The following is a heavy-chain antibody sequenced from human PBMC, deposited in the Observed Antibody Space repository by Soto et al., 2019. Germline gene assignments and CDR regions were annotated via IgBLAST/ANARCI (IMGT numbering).Heavy chain of an antibody. J-gene: IGHJ6*03. CDR1: GFTFSSSG. Sequence: ESGGGVVQPGRSLRLACAASGFTFSSSGMHWVRQAPGKGLEWVAVIWYDGSNKYYADSVKGRFTISRDNSKNTLYQQMNSLRAEDTAVYYCARDRVPAASAYMDVWGKGTTVTVSS. D-gene: IGHD2-2*01. CDR3: ARDRVPAASAYMDV. V-gene: IGHV3-33*01. CDR2: IWYDGSNK.